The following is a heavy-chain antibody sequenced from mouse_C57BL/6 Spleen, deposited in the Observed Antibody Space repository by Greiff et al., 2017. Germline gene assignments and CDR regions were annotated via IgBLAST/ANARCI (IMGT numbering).Heavy chain of an antibody. CDR2: INPNNGGT. Sequence: VQLQQSGPELVKPGASVKISCKASGYTFTDYYMNWVKQSHGKSLEWIGDINPNNGGTSYNQKFKGKATLTVDKSSSTAYMELRSLTSEDSAVYYCARAGGSSYEDWYFDVWGTGTTVTVSS. V-gene: IGHV1-26*01. CDR3: ARAGGSSYEDWYFDV. CDR1: GYTFTDYY. D-gene: IGHD1-1*01. J-gene: IGHJ1*03.